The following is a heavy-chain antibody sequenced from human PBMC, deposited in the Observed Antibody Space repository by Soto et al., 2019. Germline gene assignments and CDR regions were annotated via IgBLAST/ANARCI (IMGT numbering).Heavy chain of an antibody. D-gene: IGHD3-10*01. CDR1: CGSISSSSDY. Sequence: PWEALSLSCTVSCGSISSSSDYWGWIRQPPGKGLEWIGSIYYSGSTYYTPSLKSRVTISVDPSKNQFSLNLRSVTAADTPVYYCGLTTLGTMVRAPWGQGTLVTAS. J-gene: IGHJ5*02. V-gene: IGHV4-39*01. CDR2: IYYSGST. CDR3: GLTTLGTMVRAP.